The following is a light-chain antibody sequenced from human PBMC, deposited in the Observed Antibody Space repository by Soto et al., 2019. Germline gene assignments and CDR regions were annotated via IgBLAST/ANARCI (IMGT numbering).Light chain of an antibody. V-gene: IGKV3-20*01. J-gene: IGKJ5*01. CDR1: QSVTNNY. CDR2: GAS. CDR3: QQYGNSPIT. Sequence: DTVLTQSPGTLSLSPGEGATLSCRASQSVTNNYLAWYQQKPGQAPRLLIDGASSRATGVPDRFSGTGSGTDFTLTISRLEPEDFAVFYCQQYGNSPITFGQGTRLEI.